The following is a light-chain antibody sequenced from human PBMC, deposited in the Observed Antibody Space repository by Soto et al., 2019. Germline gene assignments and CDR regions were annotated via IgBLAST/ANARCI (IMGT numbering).Light chain of an antibody. V-gene: IGKV3-15*01. CDR3: QRDYNWPFT. CDR1: QGIGEP. J-gene: IGKJ4*01. Sequence: EVVLTQSPANLSVSPGEGVTLSCRASQGIGEPFAWYQHKPGQTPRLLIYDTSASATGDPGRFSGSRSCPEFILAINGLQSEDVAIYYYQRDYNWPFTFGGGTTVESK. CDR2: DTS.